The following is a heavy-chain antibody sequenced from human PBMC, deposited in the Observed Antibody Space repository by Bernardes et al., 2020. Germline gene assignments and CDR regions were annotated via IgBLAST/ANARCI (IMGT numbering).Heavy chain of an antibody. CDR3: ARSITIFGVVTTHWYFDL. D-gene: IGHD3-3*01. CDR1: GFTFSSYD. CDR2: IGTAGDT. Sequence: GWSLRLSCAASGFTFSSYDMHWVRQATGKGLEWVSAIGTAGDTYYPGSVKGRFTISRENAKNSLYLQMNSLRAGDTAVYYCARSITIFGVVTTHWYFDLWGRGTLVTVSS. J-gene: IGHJ2*01. V-gene: IGHV3-13*01.